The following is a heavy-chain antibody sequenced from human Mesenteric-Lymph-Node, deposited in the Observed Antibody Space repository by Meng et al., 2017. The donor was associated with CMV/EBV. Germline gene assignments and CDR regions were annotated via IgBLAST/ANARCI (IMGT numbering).Heavy chain of an antibody. CDR3: ARDGGTMVRGVIIVSHFDY. CDR2: ISPVLGIA. CDR1: SRPA. J-gene: IGHJ4*02. D-gene: IGHD3-10*01. V-gene: IGHV1-69*04. Sequence: SRPAIRRVRQAPGQRLEWMGRISPVLGIANYAQKFQDRVTITADKSTSTAYMELSSLRSEDTAVYYCARDGGTMVRGVIIVSHFDYWGQGTLVTVSS.